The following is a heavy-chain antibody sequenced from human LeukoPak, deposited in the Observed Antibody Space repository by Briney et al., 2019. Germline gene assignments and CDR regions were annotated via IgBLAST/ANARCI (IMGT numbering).Heavy chain of an antibody. Sequence: GGSLRLSCAVSGFTVSSNYMSWVRQAPGKGLEWVSYISSSSSTIYYADSVKGRFTISRDNAKNSLYLQMNSLSAEDTALYFCARDVEYSNIYFYYYIDVWGKGTTVTVSS. D-gene: IGHD6-6*01. CDR1: GFTVSSNY. CDR3: ARDVEYSNIYFYYYIDV. J-gene: IGHJ6*03. CDR2: ISSSSSTI. V-gene: IGHV3-48*01.